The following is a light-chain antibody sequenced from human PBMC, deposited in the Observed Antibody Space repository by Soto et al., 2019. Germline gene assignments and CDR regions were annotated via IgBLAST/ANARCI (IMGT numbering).Light chain of an antibody. CDR3: QKYGSSPRT. CDR1: QSISSSY. J-gene: IGKJ1*01. Sequence: EIVLTQSPGTLSLSPGERATLSCRSSQSISSSYLAWYQQKPGQAPRLLIYDASSRPTGIPDRFSGSGSGKDFTLTISRLEPEDCAVYYCQKYGSSPRTFGQGTKVEIK. V-gene: IGKV3-20*01. CDR2: DAS.